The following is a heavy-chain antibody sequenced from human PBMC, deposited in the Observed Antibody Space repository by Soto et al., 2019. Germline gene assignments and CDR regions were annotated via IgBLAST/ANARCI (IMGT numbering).Heavy chain of an antibody. V-gene: IGHV3-21*01. Sequence: GWSLKLSCASSGFTFSSYSMNWVRQAPGKGLKWVSGISSSSSYIYYADSVKGRFTISRDTAKNSLYLQMNSLRAEDTAVYYCARNYDFRSGFSAYYMDVWGKGTTVTVSS. D-gene: IGHD3-3*01. CDR2: ISSSSSYI. J-gene: IGHJ6*03. CDR1: GFTFSSYS. CDR3: ARNYDFRSGFSAYYMDV.